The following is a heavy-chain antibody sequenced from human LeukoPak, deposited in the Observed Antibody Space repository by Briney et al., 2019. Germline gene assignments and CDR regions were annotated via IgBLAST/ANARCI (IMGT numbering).Heavy chain of an antibody. CDR3: ARGVPAATLDY. J-gene: IGHJ4*02. Sequence: PSETLSLTCAVSGYSISSGYYWGWIRQPPGKGLEYIGYIYYSGSTYYNPSLKSRVTISVDTSKNQFSLKLSSVTAADTAVYYCARGVPAATLDYWGQGTLVTVSS. CDR2: IYYSGST. D-gene: IGHD2-15*01. V-gene: IGHV4-38-2*01. CDR1: GYSISSGYY.